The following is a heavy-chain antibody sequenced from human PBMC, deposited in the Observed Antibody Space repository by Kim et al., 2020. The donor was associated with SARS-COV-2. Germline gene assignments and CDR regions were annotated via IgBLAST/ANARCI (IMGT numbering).Heavy chain of an antibody. CDR1: GYPFTSHY. Sequence: ASVKVSCKASGYPFTSHYVHWVRQAPGQGLEWMGVINPSGGATNYAQKFQDRLTMTRDTSTSTAYMDLSSLRSEDTAMYYCAISQTRYGSQNYYTPHLDNWGQGPQVTVSS. V-gene: IGHV1-46*01. CDR3: AISQTRYGSQNYYTPHLDN. J-gene: IGHJ4*02. CDR2: INPSGGAT. D-gene: IGHD3-10*01.